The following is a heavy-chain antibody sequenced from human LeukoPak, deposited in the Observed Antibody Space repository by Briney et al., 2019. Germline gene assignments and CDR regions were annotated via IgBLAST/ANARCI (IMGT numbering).Heavy chain of an antibody. CDR1: GGSISSGDYY. CDR2: IYYSGST. Sequence: SETLSLTCTVSGGSISSGDYYWSWIRQPPGKGLEWIGYIYYSGSTYYNPSLKSRVTISVDTSKNQFSLKLSSVTAADTAVYYCARVDYYDSSGERPDYWGQGTLVTVSS. V-gene: IGHV4-30-4*01. CDR3: ARVDYYDSSGERPDY. J-gene: IGHJ4*02. D-gene: IGHD3-22*01.